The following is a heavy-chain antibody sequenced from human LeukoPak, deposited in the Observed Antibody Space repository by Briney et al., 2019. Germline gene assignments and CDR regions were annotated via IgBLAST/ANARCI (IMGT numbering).Heavy chain of an antibody. J-gene: IGHJ4*02. CDR2: INHSGST. Sequence: PSETLSLTCAVYGGSFSGYYWSWIRRPPGKGLEWIGEINHSGSTNYNPSLKSRVTISVDTSKNQFSLKLSSVTAADTAVYYCARESGGYWGQGTLVTVSS. CDR3: ARESGGY. D-gene: IGHD2-15*01. V-gene: IGHV4-34*01. CDR1: GGSFSGYY.